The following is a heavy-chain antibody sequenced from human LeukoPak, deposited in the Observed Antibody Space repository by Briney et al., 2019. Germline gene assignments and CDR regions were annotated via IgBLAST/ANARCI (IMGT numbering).Heavy chain of an antibody. CDR2: IYYSGST. CDR3: ARHGDYYDSRGDFDY. CDR1: GGSISSSSYY. Sequence: PETLSLTCTVSGGSISSSSYYWGWIRQPPGKGLEWIGSIYYSGSTYYNPSLKSRVTISVDTPKNQFSLKLSSVTAADTAVYYCARHGDYYDSRGDFDYWGQGTLVTVSS. J-gene: IGHJ4*02. D-gene: IGHD3-22*01. V-gene: IGHV4-39*01.